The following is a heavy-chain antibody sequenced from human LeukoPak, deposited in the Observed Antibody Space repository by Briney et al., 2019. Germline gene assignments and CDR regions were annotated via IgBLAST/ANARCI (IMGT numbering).Heavy chain of an antibody. CDR3: ARGGGVVPAAISWFDP. CDR1: GGSISSYY. D-gene: IGHD2-2*01. Sequence: SETLSLTCTVSGGSISSYYWSWIRQPPGKGLEWIGYTYYSGSTNYNPSLKSRVTISVDTSKNQFSLKLSSVTAADTAVYYCARGGGVVPAAISWFDPWGQGTLVTVSS. V-gene: IGHV4-59*01. J-gene: IGHJ5*02. CDR2: TYYSGST.